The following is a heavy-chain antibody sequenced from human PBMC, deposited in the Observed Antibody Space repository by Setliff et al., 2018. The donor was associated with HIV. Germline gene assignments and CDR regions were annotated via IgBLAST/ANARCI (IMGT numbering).Heavy chain of an antibody. J-gene: IGHJ3*02. Sequence: SETLSLTCAVSGYSISSGYYWGWIRQPPGKGLEWIGSIYYSGSTYYNPSLKSRVTISVDTSKNQFSLKLSSVTAADTAVYYCARAPPDYYDSSGYYKNAFDIWGQGTMVTVSS. CDR2: IYYSGST. D-gene: IGHD3-22*01. CDR1: GYSISSGYY. CDR3: ARAPPDYYDSSGYYKNAFDI. V-gene: IGHV4-38-2*01.